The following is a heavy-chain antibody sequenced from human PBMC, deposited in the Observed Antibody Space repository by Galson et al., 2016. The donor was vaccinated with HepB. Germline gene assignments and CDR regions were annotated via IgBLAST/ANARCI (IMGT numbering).Heavy chain of an antibody. Sequence: SETLSLTCTVSGGAVGTGTYYWGWIRQPPGKGLEWIGYIYYSGSTNYNPSLKSRVTISVDTSKNQFSLKLSSVTAADTAVYYCARGVGAHDYWGQGTLVTVSS. CDR2: IYYSGST. D-gene: IGHD1-26*01. J-gene: IGHJ4*02. CDR3: ARGVGAHDY. CDR1: GGAVGTGTYY. V-gene: IGHV4-61*01.